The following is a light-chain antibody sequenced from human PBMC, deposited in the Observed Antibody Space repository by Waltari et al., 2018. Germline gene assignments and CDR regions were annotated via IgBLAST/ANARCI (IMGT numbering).Light chain of an antibody. CDR2: GAC. Sequence: CRARQRLNVGYLSCCQQKPGRAPRLLIYGACSRATGIPDRFSGSGSQSDFTLTITILEPEDFAVYHCQQYGRSWTFGQGTKVEIK. CDR3: QQYGRSWT. CDR1: QRLNVGY. V-gene: IGKV3-20*01. J-gene: IGKJ1*01.